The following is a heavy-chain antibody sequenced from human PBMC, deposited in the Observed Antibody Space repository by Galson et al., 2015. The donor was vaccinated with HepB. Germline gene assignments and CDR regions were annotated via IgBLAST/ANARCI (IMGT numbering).Heavy chain of an antibody. Sequence: SLRLSCAASGFTFSSYAMSWVRQAPGKGLEWVSAISGSGGSTYYADSVKGRFTISRDNSKNTLYLQMNSLRAEDTAVYYCAKEPYYYGSGSYYRDYWGQGTLVTVSS. CDR1: GFTFSSYA. J-gene: IGHJ4*02. CDR3: AKEPYYYGSGSYYRDY. V-gene: IGHV3-23*01. CDR2: ISGSGGST. D-gene: IGHD3-10*01.